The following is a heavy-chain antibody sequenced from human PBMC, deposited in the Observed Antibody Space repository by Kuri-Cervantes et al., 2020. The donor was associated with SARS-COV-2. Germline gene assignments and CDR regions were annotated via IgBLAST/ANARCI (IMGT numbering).Heavy chain of an antibody. CDR1: GFSFSNYA. CDR3: TRDPYVGSGYYLLDF. J-gene: IGHJ4*01. V-gene: IGHV3-30*03. CDR2: ISYDGGYE. D-gene: IGHD3-22*01. Sequence: GESLKISCAASGFSFSNYAMHWVRQAPGKGLEWVAIISYDGGYEDYADSVQGQFTISRDNDKHTLYLQVDSVKTEDTAVYYCTRDPYVGSGYYLLDFWGQGTLVTVSS.